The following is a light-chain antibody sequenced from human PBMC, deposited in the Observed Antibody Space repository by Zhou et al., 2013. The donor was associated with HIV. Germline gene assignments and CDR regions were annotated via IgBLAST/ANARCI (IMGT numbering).Light chain of an antibody. V-gene: IGKV1-5*03. J-gene: IGKJ5*01. Sequence: DIQMTQSPPTLSASVGDRVTIACRASQSINNWLAWYQQRPGNAPKLLIYKASTLQSGIPLRFSGSRSGTEFSLTISSLQPHDSATYYCQQYNTYPITFGQGTRLEI. CDR2: KAS. CDR1: QSINNW. CDR3: QQYNTYPIT.